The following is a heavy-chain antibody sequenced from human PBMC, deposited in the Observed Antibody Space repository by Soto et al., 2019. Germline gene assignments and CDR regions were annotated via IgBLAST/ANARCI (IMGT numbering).Heavy chain of an antibody. Sequence: QVQLVESGGGVVQPGRSLRLSYAASGFTFSSYGMHWVRQAPGKGLEWVAVISYDGSNKYYADSVKGRFTISRDNSKNTLYLQMNSLRAEDTAVYYCAKESYYYDSSGYEKGYGMDVWGQGTTVTVSS. D-gene: IGHD3-22*01. CDR2: ISYDGSNK. J-gene: IGHJ6*02. CDR1: GFTFSSYG. CDR3: AKESYYYDSSGYEKGYGMDV. V-gene: IGHV3-30*18.